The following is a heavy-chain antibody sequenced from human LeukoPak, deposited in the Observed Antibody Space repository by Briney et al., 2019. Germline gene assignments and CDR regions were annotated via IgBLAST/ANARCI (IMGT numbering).Heavy chain of an antibody. CDR3: AREGAYYLDS. J-gene: IGHJ4*02. D-gene: IGHD4/OR15-4a*01. Sequence: PGGSLRLSCAASGFTFSSYAMSWVRQAPGKGLVWVANVKQDGSERYYVGSVRGRFTISRDNAKNSLYLQMNSLRAEDTAVYYCAREGAYYLDSWGQGTLVAVSS. V-gene: IGHV3-7*01. CDR1: GFTFSSYA. CDR2: VKQDGSER.